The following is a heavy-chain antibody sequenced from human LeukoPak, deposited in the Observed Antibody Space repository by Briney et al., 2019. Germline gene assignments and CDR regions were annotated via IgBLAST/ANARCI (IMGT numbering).Heavy chain of an antibody. CDR3: ARDGGELTAQNYYYYGMDV. CDR2: ISSISNYI. D-gene: IGHD1-26*01. J-gene: IGHJ6*02. V-gene: IGHV3-21*05. CDR1: GITFSRYA. Sequence: GGSLRLSCAASGITFSRYAMNWVRQAPGKGLEWVSYISSISNYIQYADSVKGRFTISRDNSKNTLYLQMNSLRAEDTAVYYCARDGGELTAQNYYYYGMDVWGQGTTVTVSS.